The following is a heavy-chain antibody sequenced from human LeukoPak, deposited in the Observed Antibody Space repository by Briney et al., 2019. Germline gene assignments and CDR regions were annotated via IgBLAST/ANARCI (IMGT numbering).Heavy chain of an antibody. CDR3: ARGFMNYDILTGYSV. J-gene: IGHJ4*02. D-gene: IGHD3-9*01. CDR2: IIPILGTS. Sequence: GASVKASCKASGGTLSSYAISWVRQAPGQGLEWRGGIIPILGTSKYAQKFQGRVTITADKSTNTAYMEVSSLRSEDTDVYYCARGFMNYDILTGYSVWGQGTLVTVSS. V-gene: IGHV1-69*10. CDR1: GGTLSSYA.